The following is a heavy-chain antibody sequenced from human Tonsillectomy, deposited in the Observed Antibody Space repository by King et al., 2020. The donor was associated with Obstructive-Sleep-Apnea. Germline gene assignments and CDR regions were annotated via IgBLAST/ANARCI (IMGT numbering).Heavy chain of an antibody. CDR2: IAYDGSNK. J-gene: IGHJ4*02. D-gene: IGHD6-19*01. CDR3: AKEKVQWLIQPYDY. Sequence: VQLVESGGGVVQPGRSLRLSCAAFGFTFSNYAMHWVRQAPGKGLEWVAVIAYDGSNKYYVDSVKGRFTISRDNSKNTLYLQMNSLRAEDTAVYYCAKEKVQWLIQPYDYWGRGALVTVSS. V-gene: IGHV3-30*18. CDR1: GFTFSNYA.